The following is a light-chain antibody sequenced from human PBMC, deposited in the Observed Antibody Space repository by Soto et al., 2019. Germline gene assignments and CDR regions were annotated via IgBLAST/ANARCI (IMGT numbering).Light chain of an antibody. J-gene: IGKJ1*01. Sequence: EIVLTQSQATLSVSPGERATLSCRASQSVSSNLAWYQQKPGQAPRLLIYGASTRATGIPARFSGSGSGTEFTLTISSLQSEDFAVYCCQQYNNWPATFGQGTKVDIK. V-gene: IGKV3-15*01. CDR3: QQYNNWPAT. CDR1: QSVSSN. CDR2: GAS.